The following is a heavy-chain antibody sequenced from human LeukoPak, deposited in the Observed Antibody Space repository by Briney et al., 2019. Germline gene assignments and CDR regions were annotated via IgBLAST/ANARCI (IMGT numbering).Heavy chain of an antibody. D-gene: IGHD6-19*01. CDR3: ARKWVAPADY. CDR1: GFTFSSYG. CDR2: ITSSGTSI. J-gene: IGHJ4*02. V-gene: IGHV3-48*03. Sequence: GGSLRLSCAASGFTFSSYGMNWFRQAPGKGLEWVSYITSSGTSIYYADSVKGRFTISRDNAKNSLYLQMNSLRAEDTAVYYCARKWVAPADYWGQGALVTVSS.